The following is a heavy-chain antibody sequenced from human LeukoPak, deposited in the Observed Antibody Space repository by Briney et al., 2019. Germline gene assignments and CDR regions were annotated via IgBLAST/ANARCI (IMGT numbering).Heavy chain of an antibody. CDR1: GCTFTGYY. J-gene: IGHJ6*03. D-gene: IGHD6-19*01. CDR3: ARDEPGYSSGWHLPGVLYYYYYMDV. CDR2: INPNSGGT. Sequence: ASVKVSCKASGCTFTGYYMHWVRQAPGQGLEWMGWINPNSGGTNYAQKFQGWVTMTKDTSISTAYMELSRLRSDDTAVYYCARDEPGYSSGWHLPGVLYYYYYMDVWGKGTTVTVSS. V-gene: IGHV1-2*04.